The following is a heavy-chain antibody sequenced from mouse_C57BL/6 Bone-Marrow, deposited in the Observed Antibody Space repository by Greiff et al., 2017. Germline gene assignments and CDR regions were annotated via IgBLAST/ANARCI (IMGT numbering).Heavy chain of an antibody. CDR1: GFTFSSYA. CDR2: LSDGGSYT. Sequence: EVKLVESGGDLVKPGGSLKLSCAASGFTFSSYAMSWVRQTPEKRLAWVATLSDGGSYTYYPDNVKGRFTISRDNAKNNLYLQMSHLKSEDTAMYYCARYYYGSMFAYWGQGTLVTVSA. CDR3: ARYYYGSMFAY. D-gene: IGHD1-1*01. J-gene: IGHJ3*01. V-gene: IGHV5-4*03.